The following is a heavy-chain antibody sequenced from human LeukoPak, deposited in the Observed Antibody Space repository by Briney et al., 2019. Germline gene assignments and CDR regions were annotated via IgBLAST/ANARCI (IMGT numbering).Heavy chain of an antibody. CDR2: ISADNGNT. J-gene: IGHJ4*02. CDR1: GYTFTSYG. Sequence: ASVKVSCKASGYTFTSYGISWVRQAPGQGLEWMGWISADNGNTNYAQKLQGRVTMTTDTSTSTAYMELRSLRSDDTAVYYCARDSRRYCSGGSCYSWFDYWGQGTLVTVSS. V-gene: IGHV1-18*01. CDR3: ARDSRRYCSGGSCYSWFDY. D-gene: IGHD2-15*01.